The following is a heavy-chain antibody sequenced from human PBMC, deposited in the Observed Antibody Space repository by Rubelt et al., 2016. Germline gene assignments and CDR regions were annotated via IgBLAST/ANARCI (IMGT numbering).Heavy chain of an antibody. J-gene: IGHJ5*02. CDR3: ARMVNDFWSGYHNWFDP. D-gene: IGHD3-3*01. CDR1: GYTFTSYD. V-gene: IGHV1-8*01. Sequence: QVQLVQSGAEVKKPGASVKVSCKASGYTFTSYDINWVRQATGQGLEWMGWMKPNSGNTGYAQKFKGRVTMTRNTSISTAYMELSSLGSEDTAVYYCARMVNDFWSGYHNWFDPWGQGTLVTVSS. CDR2: MKPNSGNT.